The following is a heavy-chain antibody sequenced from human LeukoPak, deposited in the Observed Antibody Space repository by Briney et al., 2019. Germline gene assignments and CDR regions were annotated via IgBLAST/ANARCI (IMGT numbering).Heavy chain of an antibody. D-gene: IGHD6-13*01. Sequence: PGGSLRLSCAASGFTFSTYTMNWVRQAPGKGLGWVSSISSSSSYIYYADSVKGRFTISRDNAKNSLYLQMNSLRAEDTAVYYCAREWEQQLATGYFDYWGQGTLVTVSS. CDR1: GFTFSTYT. J-gene: IGHJ4*02. CDR3: AREWEQQLATGYFDY. V-gene: IGHV3-21*01. CDR2: ISSSSSYI.